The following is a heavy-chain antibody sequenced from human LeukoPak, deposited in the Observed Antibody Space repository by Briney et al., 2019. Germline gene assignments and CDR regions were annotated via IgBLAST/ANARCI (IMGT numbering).Heavy chain of an antibody. CDR1: GGSISSSDW. CDR3: ARVDVDTAMDGFDP. CDR2: IYHSGST. V-gene: IGHV4-4*02. D-gene: IGHD5-18*01. Sequence: SGTLSLTCAVSGGSISSSDWWSWVRQPPGKGLEWIGEIYHSGSTNYNPSLKSRVTISVDKSKNQFSLKLSSVTAADTAVYYCARVDVDTAMDGFDPWGQGTLVTVSS. J-gene: IGHJ5*02.